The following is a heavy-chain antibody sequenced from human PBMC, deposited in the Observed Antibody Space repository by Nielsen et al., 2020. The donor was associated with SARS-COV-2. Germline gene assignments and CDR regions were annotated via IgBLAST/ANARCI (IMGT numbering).Heavy chain of an antibody. V-gene: IGHV1-18*04. Sequence: ASVQVPCKTSRYSFSTYGINWVRQAPAPGLEWMGWICTYHDKTYYEQKFQGRLTMTADTSTSTAYMELRCLRSDDTAVYYCARVPTAGDGVGTDYDYWGRGTLVTVSS. CDR3: ARVPTAGDGVGTDYDY. D-gene: IGHD2-8*01. CDR1: RYSFSTYG. CDR2: ICTYHDKT. J-gene: IGHJ4*02.